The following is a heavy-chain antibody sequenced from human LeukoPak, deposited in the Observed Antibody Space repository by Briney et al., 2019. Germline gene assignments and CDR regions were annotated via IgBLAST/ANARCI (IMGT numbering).Heavy chain of an antibody. V-gene: IGHV4-4*07. D-gene: IGHD5-12*01. J-gene: IGHJ4*02. CDR3: ARRGYSGYYDF. Sequence: SETLSLTCSVSGGSISGYYWSWLRQSAGKGLEWIGRIYTSGSTNYNPSLKSRVTISVDTSKNQFSLKLSSVTAADTAVYYCARRGYSGYYDFWGQGTLVTVSS. CDR1: GGSISGYY. CDR2: IYTSGST.